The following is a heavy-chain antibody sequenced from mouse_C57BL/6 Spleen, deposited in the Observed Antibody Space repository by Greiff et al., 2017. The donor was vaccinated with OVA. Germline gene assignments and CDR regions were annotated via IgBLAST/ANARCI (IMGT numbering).Heavy chain of an antibody. CDR2: IDPANGNT. V-gene: IGHV14-3*01. Sequence: EVKLVESVAELVRPGASVKLSCTASGFNIKNTYMHWVKQRPEQGLEWIGRIDPANGNTKYAPKFQGKATITADTSSNTAYLQLSSLTSEDTAIYYFASGTKVVEHFDYWGQGTTLTVSS. CDR1: GFNIKNTY. D-gene: IGHD1-1*01. J-gene: IGHJ2*01. CDR3: ASGTKVVEHFDY.